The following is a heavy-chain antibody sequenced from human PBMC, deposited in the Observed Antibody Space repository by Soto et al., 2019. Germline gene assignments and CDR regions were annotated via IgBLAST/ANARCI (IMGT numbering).Heavy chain of an antibody. V-gene: IGHV3-21*01. CDR1: GFPFNSYT. D-gene: IGHD6-13*01. Sequence: GGSLRLSCAASGFPFNSYTMTWVRQAPRMGLELVSSITTDGTSIYYADSVRGRFTVSRDHAKNSLYLQINSLTVEDTAIYYLARQQALAPHIGGQGPMVTVS. CDR3: ARQQALAPHI. CDR2: ITTDGTSI. J-gene: IGHJ3*02.